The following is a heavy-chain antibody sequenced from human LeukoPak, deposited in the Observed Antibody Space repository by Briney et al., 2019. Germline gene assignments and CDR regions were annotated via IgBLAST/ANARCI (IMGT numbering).Heavy chain of an antibody. CDR2: IYPGDSDT. CDR1: GYSFTSYW. Sequence: GESLKISCKGSGYSFTSYWIGWVRPMPGKGLEWMGIIYPGDSDTRYSPSFQGQVTISADKSISTAYLQWSSLKASDTAMYYCARRGYCGGDCYSEVDYWGQGTLVTVSS. CDR3: ARRGYCGGDCYSEVDY. J-gene: IGHJ4*02. V-gene: IGHV5-51*01. D-gene: IGHD2-21*02.